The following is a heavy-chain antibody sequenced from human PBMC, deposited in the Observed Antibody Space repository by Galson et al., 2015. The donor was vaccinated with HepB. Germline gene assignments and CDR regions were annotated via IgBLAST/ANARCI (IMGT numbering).Heavy chain of an antibody. V-gene: IGHV3-21*01. CDR3: ARIKGRHYYYGMDV. Sequence: CAASGFTFSSYSMNWVRQAPGKGLEWVSSISSSSSYIYYADSVKGRFTISRDNAKNSLYLQMNSLRAEDTAVYYCARIKGRHYYYGMDVWGQGTTVTVSS. CDR2: ISSSSSYI. J-gene: IGHJ6*02. CDR1: GFTFSSYS.